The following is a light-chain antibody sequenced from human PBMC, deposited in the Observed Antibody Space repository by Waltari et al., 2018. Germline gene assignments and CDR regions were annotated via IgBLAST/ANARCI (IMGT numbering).Light chain of an antibody. Sequence: EIVMTQSPATLSVFPGERATLSCRASQSIRSNLAWYQHKPGQAPRLLIYGASTRATGIPARFSGSGSGTEFTLTISSLQSEDFAVYFCQQYDNWLETFGQGTKVEIK. CDR3: QQYDNWLET. V-gene: IGKV3-15*01. CDR1: QSIRSN. CDR2: GAS. J-gene: IGKJ1*01.